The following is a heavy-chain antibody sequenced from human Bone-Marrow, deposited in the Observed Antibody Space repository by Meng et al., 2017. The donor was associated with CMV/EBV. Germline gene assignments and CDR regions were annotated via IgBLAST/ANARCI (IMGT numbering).Heavy chain of an antibody. D-gene: IGHD3-22*01. CDR2: ISSSSSYI. V-gene: IGHV3-21*01. CDR1: GFTFSSYS. CDR3: ARDSLNYYDSSGYYYEPKAFDI. J-gene: IGHJ3*02. Sequence: GESLKISCAASGFTFSSYSMNWVRQAPGKGLEWVSSISSSSSYIYYADSVKGRFTISRDNAKNSLYLQMNSLRAEDTAVYYCARDSLNYYDSSGYYYEPKAFDIWGQGTMVPVSS.